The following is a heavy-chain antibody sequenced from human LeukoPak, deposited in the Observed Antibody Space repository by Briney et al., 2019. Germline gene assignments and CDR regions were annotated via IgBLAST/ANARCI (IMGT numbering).Heavy chain of an antibody. CDR2: INHSGST. D-gene: IGHD1-1*01. CDR3: AREDGTHNWFDP. CDR1: GGSFSGYY. Sequence: SSETLSLTCAVYGGSFSGYYWSWIRQPPGKGLEWIGEINHSGSTNYNPFLKSRVTISVDTSKNQFSLKLSSVTAADTAVYYCAREDGTHNWFDPWGQGTLVTVSS. J-gene: IGHJ5*02. V-gene: IGHV4-34*01.